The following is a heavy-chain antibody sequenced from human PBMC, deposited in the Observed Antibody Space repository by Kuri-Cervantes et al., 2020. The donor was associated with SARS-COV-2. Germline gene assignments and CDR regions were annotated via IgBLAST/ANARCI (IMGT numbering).Heavy chain of an antibody. J-gene: IGHJ4*02. D-gene: IGHD2-15*01. CDR1: GYTFTSYY. CDR3: ARGDFTAGFY. Sequence: ASVKVPCKASGYTFTSYYMHWVRQAPGQGLEWMGIINPSGGSTSYAQKFQGRVTMTRDTSTSTVYMELRSLTSDDTAVYYCARGDFTAGFYWGQGTQVTVSS. CDR2: INPSGGST. V-gene: IGHV1-46*01.